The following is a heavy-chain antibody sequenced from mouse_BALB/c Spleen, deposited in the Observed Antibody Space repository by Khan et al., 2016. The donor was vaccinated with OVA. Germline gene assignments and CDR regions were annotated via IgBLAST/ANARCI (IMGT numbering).Heavy chain of an antibody. D-gene: IGHD2-1*01. CDR1: GYTFTSYW. CDR2: IFPGTGTT. V-gene: IGHV1S132*01. CDR3: ARGYFGNYEFAY. J-gene: IGHJ3*01. Sequence: QVRLQQSGAELVKPGASVKLSCKTSGYTFTSYWIQWVKQRPGQGLGWIGQIFPGTGTTYYNENFKGKATLTVDTSSSTAYMQFSSLTSEDSAVYFCARGYFGNYEFAYWGQGTLVTVSP.